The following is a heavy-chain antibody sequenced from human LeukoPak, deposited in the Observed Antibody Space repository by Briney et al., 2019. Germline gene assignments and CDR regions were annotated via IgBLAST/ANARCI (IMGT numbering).Heavy chain of an antibody. CDR1: GYSISSGYY. D-gene: IGHD3-22*01. CDR3: ARDCPYYDSSGYSLHDAFDI. Sequence: SETLSLTCTVSGYSISSGYYWGWIRQPPGKGLEWIGSIYHSGSTYYNPSLKSRVTISVDTSKSQFSLKLSSVTAADTAVYYCARDCPYYDSSGYSLHDAFDIWGQGTMVTVSS. J-gene: IGHJ3*02. CDR2: IYHSGST. V-gene: IGHV4-38-2*02.